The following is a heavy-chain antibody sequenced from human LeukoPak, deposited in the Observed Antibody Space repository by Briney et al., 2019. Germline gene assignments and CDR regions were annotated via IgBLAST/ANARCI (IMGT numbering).Heavy chain of an antibody. CDR3: ARPGIGFDY. J-gene: IGHJ4*02. CDR1: GFTFSSYW. V-gene: IGHV3-74*01. Sequence: GGSLRVSCAVSGFTFSSYWMHWVRQAPGKGLVWVSRINSDGSSTSYADSVKGRFTISRDNAKNTLYLQMNSLRAEDAAVYYCARPGIGFDYWGQGTLVTVSS. D-gene: IGHD1-26*01. CDR2: INSDGSST.